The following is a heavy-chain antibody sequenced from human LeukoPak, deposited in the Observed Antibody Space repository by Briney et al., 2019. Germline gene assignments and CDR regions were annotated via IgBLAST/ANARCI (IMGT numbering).Heavy chain of an antibody. CDR3: ARGLGSRYDYVWGKATARKFDY. V-gene: IGHV4-34*01. CDR2: INHSGST. D-gene: IGHD3-16*01. CDR1: GGSISSYY. J-gene: IGHJ4*02. Sequence: MTSETLSLTCTVSGGSISSYYWSWVRQPPGKGLEWIGEINHSGSTNYNPSLKSRVTISVDTSKKQFSLKLRSVTAADTAVYYCARGLGSRYDYVWGKATARKFDYWGQGTLVTVSS.